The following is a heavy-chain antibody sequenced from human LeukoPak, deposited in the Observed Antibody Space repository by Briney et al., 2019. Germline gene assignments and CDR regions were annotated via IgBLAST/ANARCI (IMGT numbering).Heavy chain of an antibody. J-gene: IGHJ6*03. CDR2: INHRGST. D-gene: IGHD2-2*01. V-gene: IGHV4-34*01. CDR1: GGSFSGYF. Sequence: PSETLSLTCAVYGGSFSGYFWTWIRQPPGKGLEWIGEINHRGSTNYNPSLKSRVTISVDTSKNQFSLKLSSVTAADTAVYYCARVVVVPAASWYYCYYYYMDVWGKGTTVTISS. CDR3: ARVVVVPAASWYYCYYYYMDV.